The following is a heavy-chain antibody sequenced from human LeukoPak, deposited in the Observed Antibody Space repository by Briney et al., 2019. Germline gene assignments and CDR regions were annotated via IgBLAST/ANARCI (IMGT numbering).Heavy chain of an antibody. CDR3: ARHEYSGSYYGLSWFDP. D-gene: IGHD1-26*01. CDR1: GGSISSSSYY. CDR2: IYYSGST. J-gene: IGHJ5*02. Sequence: PSETLSLTCTVSGGSISSSSYYLGWIRQPPGKGLEWIASIYYSGSTYYNPSLKSRVTISVDTSKNQLSLKLSSLTAADTAVYYCARHEYSGSYYGLSWFDPWGQGTLVTVSS. V-gene: IGHV4-39*01.